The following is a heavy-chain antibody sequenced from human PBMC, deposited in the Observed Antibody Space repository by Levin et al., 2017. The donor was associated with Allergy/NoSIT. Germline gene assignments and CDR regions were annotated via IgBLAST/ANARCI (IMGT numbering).Heavy chain of an antibody. CDR3: AKTSCYVCGMDV. Sequence: ASVKVSCKVSGYTLTELSMHWVRQAPGKGLEWMGGFDPEDGETIYAQKFQGRVTMTEDTSTDTAYMELSSLRSEDTAVYYCAKTSCYVCGMDVWGQGTTVTVSS. CDR1: GYTLTELS. J-gene: IGHJ6*02. CDR2: FDPEDGET. D-gene: IGHD2-2*01. V-gene: IGHV1-24*01.